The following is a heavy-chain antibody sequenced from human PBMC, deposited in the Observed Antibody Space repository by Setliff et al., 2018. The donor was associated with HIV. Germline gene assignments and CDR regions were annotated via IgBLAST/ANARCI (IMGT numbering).Heavy chain of an antibody. CDR1: GFTFGDYA. V-gene: IGHV3-23*01. J-gene: IGHJ4*02. CDR2: ISGSGGNT. CDR3: AKDSRPDY. Sequence: LRLSCTASGFTFGDYAMSWVRQAPGKGLAWVSTISGSGGNTYYADSVKGRFTISRDNSENTLYLQMNGLRVEDSAIYYCAKDSRPDYWGQGTLVTVSS.